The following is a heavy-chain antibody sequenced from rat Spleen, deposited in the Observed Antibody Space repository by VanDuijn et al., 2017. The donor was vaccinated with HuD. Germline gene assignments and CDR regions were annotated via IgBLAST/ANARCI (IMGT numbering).Heavy chain of an antibody. Sequence: EVRLVETGGGLVQPGRSLELSCTASGFIFSDYYMAWVRQAPTKGLEWLATISYDGSRTYYRDYVKGRSTISRDNAKSTLFLQMDSLRSEDKATYYCSRQQDYGGYSLDYWGQGVLVTVSS. CDR2: ISYDGSRT. D-gene: IGHD1-11*01. V-gene: IGHV5-7*01. CDR3: SRQQDYGGYSLDY. CDR1: GFIFSDYY. J-gene: IGHJ2*01.